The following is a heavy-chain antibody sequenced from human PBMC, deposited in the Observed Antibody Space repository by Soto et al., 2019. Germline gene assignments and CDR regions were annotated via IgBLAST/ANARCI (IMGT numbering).Heavy chain of an antibody. J-gene: IGHJ5*01. Sequence: SETLSLTCAVYGGSFSGHSWTWIRQSPGKGLEWIGDINHSGRVNYSPSLKSRVTISLDTSKNQFSLTLGAVTAADTAMYYCSTRAYDTNGYYRFDPWGQGALVTVSS. CDR2: INHSGRV. V-gene: IGHV4-34*01. D-gene: IGHD3-22*01. CDR1: GGSFSGHS. CDR3: STRAYDTNGYYRFDP.